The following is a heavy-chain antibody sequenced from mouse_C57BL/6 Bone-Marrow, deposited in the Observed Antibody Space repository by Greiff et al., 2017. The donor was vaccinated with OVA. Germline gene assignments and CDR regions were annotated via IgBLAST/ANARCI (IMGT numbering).Heavy chain of an antibody. D-gene: IGHD4-1*01. V-gene: IGHV1-19*01. Sequence: EVQLQQSGPVLVKPGASVKMSCKASGYTFTDYYMNWVKQSHGKSLEWIGVINPYNGGTSYNQKFKGKATLTVDKSSSTAYMELNSLTSEDSAVYYCARRLGRDWYFDVWGTGTTVTVSS. J-gene: IGHJ1*03. CDR3: ARRLGRDWYFDV. CDR2: INPYNGGT. CDR1: GYTFTDYY.